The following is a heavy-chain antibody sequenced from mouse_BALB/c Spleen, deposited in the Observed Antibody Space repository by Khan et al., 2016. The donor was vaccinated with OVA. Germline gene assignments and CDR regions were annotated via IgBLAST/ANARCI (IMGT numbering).Heavy chain of an antibody. CDR3: ASRGVRWDFAY. V-gene: IGHV1-7*01. J-gene: IGHJ2*01. Sequence: QIQLVQSGAELAKPGASVKLSCKASGYTFINYWIPWVQQSPGQGLEWIGYINPSTGYTEYTQNFKDQATLSADKSSSTAYMQLSSLTSEDSAVYDCASRGVRWDFAYWGQGTILTVSA. CDR1: GYTFINYW. CDR2: INPSTGYT. D-gene: IGHD3-3*01.